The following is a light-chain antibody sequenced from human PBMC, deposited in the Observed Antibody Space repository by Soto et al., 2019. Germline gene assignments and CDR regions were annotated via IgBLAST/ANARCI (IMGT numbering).Light chain of an antibody. CDR3: QQYGSSVWT. V-gene: IGKV3-20*01. J-gene: IGKJ1*01. CDR2: GAS. Sequence: EIVLTQSPGTLSLSPGERATLSCRASQSVSTSYLGWYQQKSGQAPRLLIYGASNRATGIPDRFSGSGSGTDFTLTISRLEPEDFAVYYCQQYGSSVWTFGQGTKVEIK. CDR1: QSVSTSY.